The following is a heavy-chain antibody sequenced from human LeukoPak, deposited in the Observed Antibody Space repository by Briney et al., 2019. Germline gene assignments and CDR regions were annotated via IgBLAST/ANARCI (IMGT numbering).Heavy chain of an antibody. CDR2: IYHSGST. J-gene: IGHJ4*02. D-gene: IGHD4-17*01. V-gene: IGHV4-30-2*01. CDR3: ARDRYGDHTYFDY. Sequence: PSETLSLTCAVSGGSLSSGGYSWSWIRQPPGKGLEWIGYIYHSGSTYYNPSLKSRVTISVDRSKNQFSLKLSSVTAADTAVYYCARDRYGDHTYFDYWGQGTLVTVSS. CDR1: GGSLSSGGYS.